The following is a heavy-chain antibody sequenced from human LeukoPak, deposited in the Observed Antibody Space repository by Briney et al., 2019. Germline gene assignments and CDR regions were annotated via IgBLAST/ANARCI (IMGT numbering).Heavy chain of an antibody. Sequence: GGSLRLSCAASGFTFSSYGMSWVRQAPGKGLEWVSAISGSGGSTYYADSVKGRFTISRDNAKNSLYLQMNSLRAEDTAVYYCASPGTEYSSGWYDYWGQGTLVTVSS. V-gene: IGHV3-23*01. J-gene: IGHJ4*02. CDR3: ASPGTEYSSGWYDY. D-gene: IGHD6-19*01. CDR2: ISGSGGST. CDR1: GFTFSSYG.